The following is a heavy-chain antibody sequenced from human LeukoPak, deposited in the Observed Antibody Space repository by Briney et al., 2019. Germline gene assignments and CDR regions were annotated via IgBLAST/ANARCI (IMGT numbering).Heavy chain of an antibody. CDR2: INPSGGST. D-gene: IGHD2-8*01. Sequence: GASVKVSCKASGYTFTGYYMHWVRQAPGQGLEWMGIINPSGGSTSYAQKFQGRVTMTRDTSTSTVYMELSSLRSEDTAVYYCARNGVNDAFDIWGQGTMVTVSS. V-gene: IGHV1-46*01. J-gene: IGHJ3*02. CDR1: GYTFTGYY. CDR3: ARNGVNDAFDI.